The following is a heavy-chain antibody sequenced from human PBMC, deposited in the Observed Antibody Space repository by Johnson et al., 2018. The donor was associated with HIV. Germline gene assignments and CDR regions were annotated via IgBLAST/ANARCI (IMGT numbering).Heavy chain of an antibody. Sequence: QMLLVESGGGVVQPGGSLRLSCAASGFTFSSYGMHWVRQAPGKGLEWVAFIRYDGSNKYYADSVKGRFTISRDNSKNTLYLQMNSLRAEDTAVYYCAKDQASGYYCDAFDIWGQGTMVTVSS. V-gene: IGHV3-30*02. CDR3: AKDQASGYYCDAFDI. CDR2: IRYDGSNK. CDR1: GFTFSSYG. J-gene: IGHJ3*02. D-gene: IGHD3-22*01.